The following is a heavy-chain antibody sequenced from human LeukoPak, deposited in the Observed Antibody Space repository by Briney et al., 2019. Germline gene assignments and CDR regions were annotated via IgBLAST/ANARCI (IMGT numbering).Heavy chain of an antibody. Sequence: SETLSLTCAVYGGSFSGYYWSWIRQPPGKGLEWIGSIYHSGRTFYDPSLKSRVTISVDTSKNQFSLKLTSVTAADTAVYYCARVHIVVVTAGAFDIWGQGTMVTVSS. CDR2: IYHSGRT. CDR1: GGSFSGYY. V-gene: IGHV4-34*01. CDR3: ARVHIVVVTAGAFDI. D-gene: IGHD2-21*02. J-gene: IGHJ3*02.